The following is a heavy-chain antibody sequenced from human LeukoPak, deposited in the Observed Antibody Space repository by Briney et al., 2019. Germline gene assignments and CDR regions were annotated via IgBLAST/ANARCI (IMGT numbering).Heavy chain of an antibody. V-gene: IGHV1-8*03. CDR1: GYTFTSYD. CDR2: MNPNSGNT. D-gene: IGHD6-13*01. J-gene: IGHJ4*02. CDR3: ARSSSWCHIDY. Sequence: GASVKVSCKASGYTFTSYDINWVRQATGQGLEWMGWMNPNSGNTGYAQKFQGRVTITRNTSISTAYMELSSLRSEDTAVYYCARSSSWCHIDYWGQGTLVTVSS.